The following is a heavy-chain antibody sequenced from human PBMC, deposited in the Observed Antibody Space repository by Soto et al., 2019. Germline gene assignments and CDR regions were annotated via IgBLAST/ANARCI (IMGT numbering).Heavy chain of an antibody. CDR2: INAGNGNT. CDR1: GYTFTSYA. J-gene: IGHJ4*02. CDR3: ARDMYSGYDPSNLYFDY. V-gene: IGHV1-3*01. D-gene: IGHD5-12*01. Sequence: GASVKVSCKASGYTFTSYAMHWVRQAPGQRLEWMGWINAGNGNTKYSQKFQGRVTITRDTSAGTAYMELSSLRSEDTAVYYCARDMYSGYDPSNLYFDYWGQGTLVTVSS.